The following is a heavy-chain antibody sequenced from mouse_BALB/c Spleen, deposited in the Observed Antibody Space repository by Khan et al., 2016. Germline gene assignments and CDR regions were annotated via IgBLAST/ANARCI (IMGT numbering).Heavy chain of an antibody. CDR1: GYTFTSYW. Sequence: QVQLQQPGAELAKPGASVKMSCKASGYTFTSYWMHWVKQRPGQGLEWIGYINPSTGYTEYNQKFKDKATLTADKSSSTAYMQLSSLTSEDSAVYYCARKATWNFDYWGQGTTLTVSS. CDR3: ARKATWNFDY. V-gene: IGHV1-7*01. J-gene: IGHJ2*01. CDR2: INPSTGYT.